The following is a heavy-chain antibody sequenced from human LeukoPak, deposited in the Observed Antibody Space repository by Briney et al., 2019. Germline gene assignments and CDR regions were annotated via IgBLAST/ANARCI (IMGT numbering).Heavy chain of an antibody. V-gene: IGHV1-3*01. J-gene: IGHJ2*01. CDR2: INAGNGNT. D-gene: IGHD6-13*01. CDR1: GYTFTSYA. CDR3: ARDPVPYSSSWYDWYFDL. Sequence: GASVKVSCKASGYTFTSYAMHWVRQAPGQRLEWMGWINAGNGNTKYSQKFQGRVTITRDTSASTAYMELSSLRSEDTAVYYCARDPVPYSSSWYDWYFDLWGRGTLVTVSS.